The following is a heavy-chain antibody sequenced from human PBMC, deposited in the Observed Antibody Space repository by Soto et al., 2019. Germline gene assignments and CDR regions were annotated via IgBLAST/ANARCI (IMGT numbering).Heavy chain of an antibody. V-gene: IGHV3-21*01. D-gene: IGHD2-2*02. CDR3: AREGGYCSSTSCYIDYYYGMDV. Sequence: GGSLRLSCAASGFTFSSYSMNWVRQAPGKGLEWVSSISSSSSYIYYADSVKGRFTISRDNAKNSLYLQMNSLRAEDTAVYYCAREGGYCSSTSCYIDYYYGMDVWRQGTTVTVSS. J-gene: IGHJ6*02. CDR1: GFTFSSYS. CDR2: ISSSSSYI.